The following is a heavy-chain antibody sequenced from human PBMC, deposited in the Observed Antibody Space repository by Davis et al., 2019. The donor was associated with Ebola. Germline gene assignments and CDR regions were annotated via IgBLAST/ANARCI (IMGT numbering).Heavy chain of an antibody. CDR1: GGSISSHY. Sequence: SETLSLTCTVSGGSISSHYWNWIRQFPGKGLEWIGYIFYTGSTNYNPSLKSRVTISVDTSKNQFSLKLSSVTAADTAVYYCARVTICGFGMDVWGQGTTVTVSS. D-gene: IGHD3-3*01. V-gene: IGHV4-59*11. CDR2: IFYTGST. CDR3: ARVTICGFGMDV. J-gene: IGHJ6*02.